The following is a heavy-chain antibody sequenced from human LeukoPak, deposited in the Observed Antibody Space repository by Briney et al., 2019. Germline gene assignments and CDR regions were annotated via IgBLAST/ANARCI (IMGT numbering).Heavy chain of an antibody. CDR1: GGSISSSSYY. Sequence: SETLSLTCTVSGGSISSSSYYWGWIRQPPGKGLEWIGSIYYSGSTYCNPSLKSRVTISVDTSKNQFSLKLSSVTAADTAVYYCARDRREMATITAFDYWGQGTLVTVSS. V-gene: IGHV4-39*07. J-gene: IGHJ4*02. D-gene: IGHD5-24*01. CDR3: ARDRREMATITAFDY. CDR2: IYYSGST.